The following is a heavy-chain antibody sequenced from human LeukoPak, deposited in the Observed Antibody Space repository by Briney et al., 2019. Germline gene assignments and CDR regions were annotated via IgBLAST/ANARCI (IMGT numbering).Heavy chain of an antibody. CDR2: ISWDGSNT. J-gene: IGHJ6*04. V-gene: IGHV3-43D*03. Sequence: GGSLRLSCAASGFTFDDYAMHWVRQAPGKGLEWVSLISWDGSNTYYADSVKGRFTISRDNAKNSLYLQMNSLRAEDTAVYYCAELGITMIGGVWGKGTTVTISS. D-gene: IGHD3-10*02. CDR3: AELGITMIGGV. CDR1: GFTFDDYA.